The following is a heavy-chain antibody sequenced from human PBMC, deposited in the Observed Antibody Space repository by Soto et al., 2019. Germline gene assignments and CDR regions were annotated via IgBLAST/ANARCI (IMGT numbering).Heavy chain of an antibody. CDR3: ARGGSGSGWAWIYFQH. CDR2: INAGNGDT. D-gene: IGHD6-19*01. J-gene: IGHJ1*01. V-gene: IGHV1-3*01. Sequence: RLEWMGWINAGNGDTKYSQKFQGRVTITRDTSASTAYMELSSLRSEDTAVYYCARGGSGSGWAWIYFQHRGQGTLVTVSS.